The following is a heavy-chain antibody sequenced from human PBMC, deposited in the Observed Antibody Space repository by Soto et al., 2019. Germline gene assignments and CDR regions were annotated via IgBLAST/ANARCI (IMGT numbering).Heavy chain of an antibody. Sequence: ASVKVSCKASGGTISNYAIIWVRQAPGQGLEWVGGIIPFLGTANYAQKFQGRVTISADKSTSTAYMELSSLRSQDTAVYYCARGELLDWHYHYGMDVWGQGTTVTVSS. CDR1: GGTISNYA. J-gene: IGHJ6*02. CDR2: IIPFLGTA. V-gene: IGHV1-69*10. D-gene: IGHD3-9*01. CDR3: ARGELLDWHYHYGMDV.